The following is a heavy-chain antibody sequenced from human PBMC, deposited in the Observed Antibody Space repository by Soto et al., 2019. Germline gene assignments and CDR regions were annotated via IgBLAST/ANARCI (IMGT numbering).Heavy chain of an antibody. CDR3: AKDHDTLRIIAVAGIFDY. CDR1: GYTFTSYA. CDR2: INAGNGNT. D-gene: IGHD6-19*01. V-gene: IGHV1-3*01. Sequence: ASVKVSCKASGYTFTSYAMHWVRQAPGQRLEWMGWINAGNGNTKYSQKFQGRVTITRDTSASTAYMELSSLRSEDTAVYYCAKDHDTLRIIAVAGIFDYWGQGTLVTVSS. J-gene: IGHJ4*02.